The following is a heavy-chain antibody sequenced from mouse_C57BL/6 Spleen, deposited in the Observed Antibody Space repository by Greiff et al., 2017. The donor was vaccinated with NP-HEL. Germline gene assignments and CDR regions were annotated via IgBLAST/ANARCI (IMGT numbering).Heavy chain of an antibody. CDR1: GFTFSSYG. CDR3: ARQSDYSNYDWFAY. V-gene: IGHV5-6*01. D-gene: IGHD2-5*01. CDR2: ISSGGSYT. Sequence: EVKLMESGGDLVKPGGSLKLSCAASGFTFSSYGMSWVRQTPDKRLEWVATISSGGSYTYYPDSVKGRFTISRDNAKNTLYLQMSSLKSEDTAMYYCARQSDYSNYDWFAYWGQGTLVTVSA. J-gene: IGHJ3*01.